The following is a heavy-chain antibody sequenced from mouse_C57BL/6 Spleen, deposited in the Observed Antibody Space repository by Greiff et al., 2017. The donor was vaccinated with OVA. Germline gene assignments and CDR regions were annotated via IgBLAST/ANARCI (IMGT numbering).Heavy chain of an antibody. CDR3: ARLRPHYCRLDY. CDR2: IYPGDGDT. D-gene: IGHD1-2*01. J-gene: IGHJ2*01. Sequence: QVQLKQSGPELVKPGASVKISCKASGYAFSSSWMNWVKQRPGKGLEWIGRIYPGDGDTNYNGKFKGKATLTADKSSSTAYMQLSSLTSEDSAVYFCARLRPHYCRLDYWGQGTTLTVSS. CDR1: GYAFSSSW. V-gene: IGHV1-82*01.